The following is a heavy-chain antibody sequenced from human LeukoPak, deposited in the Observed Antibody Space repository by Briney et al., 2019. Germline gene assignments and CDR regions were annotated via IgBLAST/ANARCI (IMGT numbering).Heavy chain of an antibody. Sequence: SETLSLTCTVSGGSISSSSYYWGWIRQPPGKGLEWIGSIYHSGSTYYNPSLKSRVTISVDTSKNQFSLKLSSVTAADTAVYYCARDSRWVVVAAKYNWFDPWGQGTLVTVSS. J-gene: IGHJ5*02. D-gene: IGHD2-15*01. CDR1: GGSISSSSYY. CDR2: IYHSGST. V-gene: IGHV4-39*07. CDR3: ARDSRWVVVAAKYNWFDP.